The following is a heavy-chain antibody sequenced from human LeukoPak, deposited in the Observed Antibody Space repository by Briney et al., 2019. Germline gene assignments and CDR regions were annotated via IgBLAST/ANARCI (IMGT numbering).Heavy chain of an antibody. D-gene: IGHD5-24*01. CDR1: GGSIISDNYY. CDR3: LLRRDGYTHFDY. V-gene: IGHV4-61*02. Sequence: PSETLSLTCTVSGGSIISDNYYGNWIRQPAGKGVECMGRFYTSGSTNYNPSLKTRVTISIDTSKNQFSLKLTSVTAADTAVYYCLLRRDGYTHFDYWGQGTLVTVSS. J-gene: IGHJ4*02. CDR2: FYTSGST.